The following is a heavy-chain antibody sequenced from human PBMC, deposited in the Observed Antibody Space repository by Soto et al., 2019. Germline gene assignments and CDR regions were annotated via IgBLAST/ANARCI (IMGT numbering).Heavy chain of an antibody. CDR2: ISSSSSYI. CDR3: ARVQLRWPYGMDV. V-gene: IGHV3-21*01. Sequence: NPGGSLRLSCAASGFTFSSYSMNWVRQAPGKGLEWVSSISSSSSYIYYADSVKGRFTISRDNAKNSLYLQMNSLRAEDTAVYYCARVQLRWPYGMDVWGQGTTVTVSS. CDR1: GFTFSSYS. J-gene: IGHJ6*02. D-gene: IGHD4-17*01.